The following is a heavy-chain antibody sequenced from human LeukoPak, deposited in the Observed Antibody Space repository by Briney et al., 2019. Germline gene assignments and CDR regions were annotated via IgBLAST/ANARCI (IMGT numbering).Heavy chain of an antibody. CDR2: IYYSGST. D-gene: IGHD3-22*01. CDR3: ARDAKSYYDSSGYSEFDY. V-gene: IGHV4-61*01. CDR1: GSSISRSYYY. Sequence: PSETLSLTCTVSGSSISRSYYYWSWIRQPPGKGLEWIGYIYYSGSTNYNPSLKSRVTISVDTSKNQFSLKLTSVTAADTAVYYCARDAKSYYDSSGYSEFDYWGQGTLVTVSS. J-gene: IGHJ4*02.